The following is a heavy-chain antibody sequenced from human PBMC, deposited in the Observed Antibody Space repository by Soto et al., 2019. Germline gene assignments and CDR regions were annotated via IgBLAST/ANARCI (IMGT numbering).Heavy chain of an antibody. J-gene: IGHJ6*02. D-gene: IGHD6-19*01. Sequence: ASVKVSCKASGYTFTSYDINWVRQATGQGLEWMGWMNPNSGKTGYAQKFQGRVTMTRNTSISTAYMELSSLRSEDTAVYYCARGIKGVSSGWYYYYYGMDVWGQGTTVTVSS. CDR2: MNPNSGKT. CDR3: ARGIKGVSSGWYYYYYGMDV. CDR1: GYTFTSYD. V-gene: IGHV1-8*01.